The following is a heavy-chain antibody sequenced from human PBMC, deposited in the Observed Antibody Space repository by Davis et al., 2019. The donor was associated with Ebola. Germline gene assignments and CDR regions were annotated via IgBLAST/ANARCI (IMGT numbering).Heavy chain of an antibody. Sequence: GESLKISCAASGFTFSSYSMNWVRQASGKGLEWVGRIRSKANSYATAYAASVKGRFTISRDDSKNTAYLQMNSLKTEDTAVYYCTGGSGSYRDYWGQGTLVTVSS. J-gene: IGHJ4*02. CDR1: GFTFSSYS. CDR3: TGGSGSYRDY. CDR2: IRSKANSYAT. V-gene: IGHV3-73*01. D-gene: IGHD1-26*01.